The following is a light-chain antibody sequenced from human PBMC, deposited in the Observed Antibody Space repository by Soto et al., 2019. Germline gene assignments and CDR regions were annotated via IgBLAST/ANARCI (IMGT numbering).Light chain of an antibody. V-gene: IGKV3-15*01. J-gene: IGKJ5*01. Sequence: IVMTQSPATLSVSPWERATLSCRASQSVSSNLAWYQQKPGQAPRLLIYGASTRATGIPARFSGSGSGTEFTLTITSLQSEDFAVYYCQQYNEWPITFGQGTRLEIK. CDR2: GAS. CDR3: QQYNEWPIT. CDR1: QSVSSN.